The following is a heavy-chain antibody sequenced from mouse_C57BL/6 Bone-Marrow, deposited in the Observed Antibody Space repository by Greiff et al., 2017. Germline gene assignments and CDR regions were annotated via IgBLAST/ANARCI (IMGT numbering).Heavy chain of an antibody. D-gene: IGHD4-1*01. Sequence: QVQLQQSGPELVKPGASVKISCKASGYAFSSSWMNWVKQRPGKGLEWIGRIYPGDGDTNYNGKFKGKATLTADNSSSTAYMQLSSLTSEDSAVYFCARDLTGRFAYWGQGTLVTVSA. CDR3: ARDLTGRFAY. CDR1: GYAFSSSW. J-gene: IGHJ3*01. V-gene: IGHV1-82*01. CDR2: IYPGDGDT.